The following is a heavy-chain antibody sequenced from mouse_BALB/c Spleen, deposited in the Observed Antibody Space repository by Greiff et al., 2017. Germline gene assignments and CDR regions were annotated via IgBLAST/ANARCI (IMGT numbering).Heavy chain of an antibody. CDR2: INPSTGYT. V-gene: IGHV1-7*01. J-gene: IGHJ2*01. CDR1: GYTFTSYW. CDR3: ARSRGNYAYYFDY. Sequence: QVQLQQSGAELAKPGASVKMSCKASGYTFTSYWMHWVKQRPGQGLEWIGYINPSTGYTEYNQKFKDKATLTADKSSSTAYMQLSSLTSEDSAVYYCARSRGNYAYYFDYWGQGTTLTVSS. D-gene: IGHD2-1*01.